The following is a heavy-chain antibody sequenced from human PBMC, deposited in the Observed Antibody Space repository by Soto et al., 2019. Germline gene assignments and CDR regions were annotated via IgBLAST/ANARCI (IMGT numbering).Heavy chain of an antibody. J-gene: IGHJ5*02. D-gene: IGHD6-19*01. CDR3: ARSHLAVAVSPGFDP. Sequence: QVTLKESGPVLVKPTETLTLRCTVSGLSITDSEMGVSWSRQPPVQPLEWLAHIDSSGEKSYRTFLKSRLAIYKDTSKSPIALTMTNMYPADTATYYWARSHLAVAVSPGFDPGGQGSPVTFSS. CDR1: GLSITDSEMG. CDR2: IDSSGEK. V-gene: IGHV2-26*01.